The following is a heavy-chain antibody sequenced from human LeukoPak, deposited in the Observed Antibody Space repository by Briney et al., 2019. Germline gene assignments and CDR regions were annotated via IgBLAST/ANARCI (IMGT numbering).Heavy chain of an antibody. CDR3: ARAGGIAVAGNFDY. CDR1: GGTFSSYA. J-gene: IGHJ4*02. D-gene: IGHD6-19*01. CDR2: IIPIFGTA. V-gene: IGHV1-69*13. Sequence: SVKVSCKASGGTFSSYAISWVRQAPGQGLEWMGGIIPIFGTANYAQKFQGRVTIAADESTSTVYMELSSLRSEDTAVYYCARAGGIAVAGNFDYWGQGTLVTVSS.